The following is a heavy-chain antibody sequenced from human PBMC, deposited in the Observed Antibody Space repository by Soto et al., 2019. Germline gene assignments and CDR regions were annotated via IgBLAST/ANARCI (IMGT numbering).Heavy chain of an antibody. CDR1: GFTFSSYG. CDR3: AKAGVIDIKGSFDY. D-gene: IGHD2-21*01. J-gene: IGHJ4*02. V-gene: IGHV3-30*18. CDR2: ISYDGSNK. Sequence: PGGSLRLSCAASGFTFSSYGMHWVRQAPGKGLEWVAVISYDGSNKYYADSVKGRFTISRDNSKNTLYLQMNSLRAEDTAVYYCAKAGVIDIKGSFDYWGQGTLVTVSS.